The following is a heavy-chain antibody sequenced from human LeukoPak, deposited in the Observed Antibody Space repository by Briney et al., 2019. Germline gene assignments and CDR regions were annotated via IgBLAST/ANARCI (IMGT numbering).Heavy chain of an antibody. CDR1: GGSFSGYY. Sequence: PSETLSLTCAVYGGSFSGYYWSWIRQPPGKGLEWIGEINHSGSTNYSPSLKSRVTISVDTSKNQFSLKLSSVTAADTAVYYCARDGVAVAGLLNWGQGTLVTVSS. V-gene: IGHV4-34*01. CDR2: INHSGST. D-gene: IGHD6-19*01. CDR3: ARDGVAVAGLLN. J-gene: IGHJ4*02.